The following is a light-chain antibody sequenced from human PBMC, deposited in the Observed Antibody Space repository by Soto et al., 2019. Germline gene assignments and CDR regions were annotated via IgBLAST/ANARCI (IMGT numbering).Light chain of an antibody. V-gene: IGKV3-20*01. J-gene: IGKJ3*01. CDR2: GAS. Sequence: EIVLTQSPGTLSLSPRERATLSCRASQSVSSSYLAWYQQNPGQAPRLLIYGASSRATGIPDRFSGSGSGTDFTLTISRLEPEDFAVYYCQQYGSSPFTFGQGTKVDIK. CDR1: QSVSSSY. CDR3: QQYGSSPFT.